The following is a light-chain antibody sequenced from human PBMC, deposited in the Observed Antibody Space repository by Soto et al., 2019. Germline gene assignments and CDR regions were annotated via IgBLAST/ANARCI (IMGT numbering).Light chain of an antibody. J-gene: IGKJ2*01. Sequence: DIQMTQSPSSLSASVGDRVAITCRASQSISTYLIWYQQKPGKAPKLLIYSASTLQSGVPSGFSGSGSGTDFTLTISSLQPEDFATYYCQQSYRTPQTFGQGTKLEIK. CDR2: SAS. V-gene: IGKV1-39*01. CDR3: QQSYRTPQT. CDR1: QSISTY.